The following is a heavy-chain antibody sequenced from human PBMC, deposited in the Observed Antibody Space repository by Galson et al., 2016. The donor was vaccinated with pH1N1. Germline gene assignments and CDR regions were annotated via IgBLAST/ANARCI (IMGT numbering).Heavy chain of an antibody. CDR3: ARGNSYYGDYLGY. CDR1: GFTFSSYG. Sequence: SGFTFSSYGMHWVRQAPGKGLEWVAVIWYDGSNKYYADSVKGRFTISRDNSKNTLYLRMNSLRAEDTAVYYCARGNSYYGDYLGYWGQGTLVTVSS. CDR2: IWYDGSNK. J-gene: IGHJ4*02. V-gene: IGHV3-33*01. D-gene: IGHD4-17*01.